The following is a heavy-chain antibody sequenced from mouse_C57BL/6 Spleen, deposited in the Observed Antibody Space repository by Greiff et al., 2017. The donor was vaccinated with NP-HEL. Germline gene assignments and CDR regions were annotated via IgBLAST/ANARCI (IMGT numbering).Heavy chain of an antibody. CDR3: ARDSNYVRYAMDY. CDR1: GYTFTSYW. Sequence: VKQSCKASGYTFTSYWMHWVKQRPGRGLEWIGRIDPNSGGTKYNEKFKSKATLTVDKPSSTAYMQLSSLTSEDSAVYYCARDSNYVRYAMDYWGQGTSVTVSS. J-gene: IGHJ4*01. D-gene: IGHD2-5*01. V-gene: IGHV1-72*01. CDR2: IDPNSGGT.